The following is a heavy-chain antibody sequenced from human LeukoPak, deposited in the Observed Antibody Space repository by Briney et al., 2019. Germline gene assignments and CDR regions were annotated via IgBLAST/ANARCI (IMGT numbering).Heavy chain of an antibody. CDR2: ISTSSSYK. D-gene: IGHD5-12*01. V-gene: IGHV3-21*01. J-gene: IGHJ4*02. CDR3: ASGGYSGYMTSEY. CDR1: GFTFSSYN. Sequence: WGSLRLSCAASGFTFSSYNMNWVRQAPGKGLEWVSSISTSSSYKYYADSVKGRFTISRDNAKNSLFLQMNSLRAEDMAIYYCASGGYSGYMTSEYWGQGTLVTVSS.